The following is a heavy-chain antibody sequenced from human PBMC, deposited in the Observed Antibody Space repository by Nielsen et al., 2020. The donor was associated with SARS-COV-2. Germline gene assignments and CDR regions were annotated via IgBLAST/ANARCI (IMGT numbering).Heavy chain of an antibody. J-gene: IGHJ4*02. CDR2: IYYSGSA. CDR3: ARLGPIFDY. V-gene: IGHV4-61*01. CDR1: GGSVSSGNYY. Sequence: SETLSLTCTVSGGSVSSGNYYWSWIRQPPGKGLEWIGYIYYSGSANYNPSLKSRVTISVDTSKNQFSLKLSSVTAADTAVYYCARLGPIFDYWGQGTLVTVSS.